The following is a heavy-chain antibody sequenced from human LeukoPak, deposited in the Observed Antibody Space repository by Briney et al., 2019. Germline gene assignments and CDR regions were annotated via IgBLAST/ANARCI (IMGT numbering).Heavy chain of an antibody. J-gene: IGHJ4*02. V-gene: IGHV3-30*04. CDR2: ISYDGSNK. Sequence: GGSLRLSCAASGFTFSSYAMHWVRQAPGKGLEWVAVISYDGSNKYYADSVKGRFTISRDNAKNSLYLQMNSLRDEDTAVYYCARDLAVGATPRFFDYWGQGTLVTVSS. CDR3: ARDLAVGATPRFFDY. CDR1: GFTFSSYA. D-gene: IGHD1-26*01.